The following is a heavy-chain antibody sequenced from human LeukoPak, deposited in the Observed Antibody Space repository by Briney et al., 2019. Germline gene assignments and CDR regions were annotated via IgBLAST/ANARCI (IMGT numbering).Heavy chain of an antibody. CDR1: GFTFSSFS. J-gene: IGHJ4*02. D-gene: IGHD6-19*01. CDR2: ISHSSSYT. Sequence: PGGFLRLSCAASGFTFSSFSMTWVREGPGGGLEWVSSISHSSSYTYYEDSVKGRFTISRDNTNNSLYLQMDSLRAEDTAVYFCARDYSSGWYFSDYWGQGTLVTVSS. V-gene: IGHV3-21*01. CDR3: ARDYSSGWYFSDY.